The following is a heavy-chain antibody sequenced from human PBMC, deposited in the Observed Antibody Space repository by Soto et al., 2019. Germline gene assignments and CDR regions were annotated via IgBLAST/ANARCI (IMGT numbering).Heavy chain of an antibody. J-gene: IGHJ3*02. CDR1: GITFSSYG. CDR3: ARTHSPGTTLSDAFHI. Sequence: QVQVVESGGGVVQPGRSLRLSCAASGITFSSYGMHWVRQAPGKGLEWVAIIWYDGSKTYYADSVKGRFTISRDNSKNTLYLQMNSLRVEDTAVYYCARTHSPGTTLSDAFHIWGQGTMVTVSS. CDR2: IWYDGSKT. D-gene: IGHD1-1*01. V-gene: IGHV3-33*01.